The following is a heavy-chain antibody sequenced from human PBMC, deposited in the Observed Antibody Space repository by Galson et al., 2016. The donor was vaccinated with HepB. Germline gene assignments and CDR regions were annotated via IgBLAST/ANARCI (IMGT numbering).Heavy chain of an antibody. CDR2: IYWDDDK. J-gene: IGHJ4*02. CDR3: AHSLGWVLLDY. D-gene: IGHD3-22*01. Sequence: PALVKPTQTLTLTCTFSGFSLSTNEVGVGWIRQPPGKALEWLALIYWDDDKRYSPSLKSRLTITKDTSKNQVVLTMTNMDPVDTGTYYCAHSLGWVLLDYWGQGTLVTVSS. V-gene: IGHV2-5*02. CDR1: GFSLSTNEVG.